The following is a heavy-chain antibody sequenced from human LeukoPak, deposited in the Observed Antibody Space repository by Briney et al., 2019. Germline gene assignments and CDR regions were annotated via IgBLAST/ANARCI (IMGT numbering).Heavy chain of an antibody. CDR2: ISGKSSYI. CDR1: GFTFSDYS. CDR3: ARQLGYCSDGSCYFDY. J-gene: IGHJ4*02. Sequence: GGSLRLSCAASGFTFSDYSMNWVRQAPGKGLEWVSSISGKSSYIYYADSVKGRFTISRDNSKNTLHLQMNSLRAEDTAVYHCARQLGYCSDGSCYFDYWGQGTLVTVSS. V-gene: IGHV3-21*04. D-gene: IGHD2-15*01.